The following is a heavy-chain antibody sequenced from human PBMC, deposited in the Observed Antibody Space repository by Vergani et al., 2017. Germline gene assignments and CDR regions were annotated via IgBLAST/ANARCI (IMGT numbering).Heavy chain of an antibody. CDR1: GFTFSSYA. J-gene: IGHJ6*02. Sequence: EVQLVESGGGLVKPGGSLRLSCAASGFTFSSYAMSWVRQAPGKGLEWVSAISGSGGSTYYADSVKGRFTISRDNAKNSLYLQMNSLRAEDTAVYYCARDIVPAAIYYYYGMDVWGQGTTVTVSS. CDR3: ARDIVPAAIYYYYGMDV. V-gene: IGHV3-23*04. CDR2: ISGSGGST. D-gene: IGHD2-2*02.